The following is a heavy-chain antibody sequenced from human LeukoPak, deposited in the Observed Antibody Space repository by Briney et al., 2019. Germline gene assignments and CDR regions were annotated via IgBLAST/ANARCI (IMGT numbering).Heavy chain of an antibody. CDR2: IWYDGSNK. Sequence: PGRSLRLSCAASGFTFSSYGMHWVRQAPGKGLEWVAVIWYDGSNKYYADSVKGRFTISRDNSKNTLYLQMNSLRAEDTAVYYCARGIAAAPYYFDYWGQGTLVTVSS. CDR1: GFTFSSYG. J-gene: IGHJ4*02. D-gene: IGHD6-13*01. CDR3: ARGIAAAPYYFDY. V-gene: IGHV3-33*01.